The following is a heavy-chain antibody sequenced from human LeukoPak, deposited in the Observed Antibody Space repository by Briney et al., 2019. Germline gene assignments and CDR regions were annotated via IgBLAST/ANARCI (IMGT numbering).Heavy chain of an antibody. D-gene: IGHD6-6*01. CDR3: ARGGAARLHFQN. V-gene: IGHV4-59*01. J-gene: IGHJ1*01. CDR2: IYHSGST. Sequence: SETLSLTCTVSGGSTSTYYWNWIRQPPGKGLEWIGYIYHSGSTNYNPSLQSRVTISVDTSKNQFSLNLNSVTAADTAVYYCARGGAARLHFQNWGQGTLVTVSS. CDR1: GGSTSTYY.